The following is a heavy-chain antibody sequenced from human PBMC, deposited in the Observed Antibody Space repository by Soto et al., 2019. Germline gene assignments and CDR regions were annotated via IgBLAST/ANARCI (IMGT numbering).Heavy chain of an antibody. CDR2: INLSGGST. J-gene: IGHJ4*02. CDR3: ARDRTERYFDWSSAIDY. V-gene: IGHV1-46*01. D-gene: IGHD3-9*01. Sequence: ASVKVSCKASGYTFTSYYMHWVRQAPGQGLEWMGIINLSGGSTSYAQKFQGRVTMTRDTSTSTVYMELSSLRSEDTAVYYCARDRTERYFDWSSAIDYWCQGPQVTVSS. CDR1: GYTFTSYY.